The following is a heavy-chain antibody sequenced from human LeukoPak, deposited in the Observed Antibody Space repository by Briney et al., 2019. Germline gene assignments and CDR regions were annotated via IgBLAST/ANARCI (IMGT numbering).Heavy chain of an antibody. D-gene: IGHD6-19*01. Sequence: ASVKVSCKASGYTFTGYYMHWVRQAPGQGLEWMGIINPSGGSTSYAQKFQGRVTMTRDTSTSTVYMELSSLRAEDTALYYCAKDRSSGWYEYYCGMDVWGQGTTVTVSS. CDR2: INPSGGST. V-gene: IGHV1-46*01. CDR1: GYTFTGYY. CDR3: AKDRSSGWYEYYCGMDV. J-gene: IGHJ6*02.